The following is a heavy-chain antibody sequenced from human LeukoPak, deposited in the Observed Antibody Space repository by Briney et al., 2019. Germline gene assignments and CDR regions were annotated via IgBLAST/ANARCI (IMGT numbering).Heavy chain of an antibody. Sequence: GESLKISCKGSGYSLTTYWIGWVRQMPGKGLEWMGIIYPGDSDTRYSPSFQGQVTISADKSINTAYLQWSSLKASDTAMYYCARRMVRGVMDYFDYWGQGTLVTVSS. CDR2: IYPGDSDT. V-gene: IGHV5-51*01. D-gene: IGHD3-10*01. CDR3: ARRMVRGVMDYFDY. J-gene: IGHJ4*02. CDR1: GYSLTTYW.